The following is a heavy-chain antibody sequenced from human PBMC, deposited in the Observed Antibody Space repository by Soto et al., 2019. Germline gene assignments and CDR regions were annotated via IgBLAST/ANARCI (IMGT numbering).Heavy chain of an antibody. D-gene: IGHD5-18*01. CDR1: RFTFSNYG. Sequence: ESGGGVVQPGRSLRLSCTTSRFTFSNYGIHWVRQAPGKGLEWVAVISDDGSNKYYEDSVKGRFTISRDNSKDTVYLEINNLRPEDTAVYYCAKEGIELWSAFDSWGQGILVSVSS. CDR2: ISDDGSNK. J-gene: IGHJ4*02. V-gene: IGHV3-30*18. CDR3: AKEGIELWSAFDS.